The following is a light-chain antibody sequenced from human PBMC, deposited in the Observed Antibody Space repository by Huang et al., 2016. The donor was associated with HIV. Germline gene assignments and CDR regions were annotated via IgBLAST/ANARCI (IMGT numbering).Light chain of an antibody. J-gene: IGKJ4*01. CDR3: MQDLQTLT. V-gene: IGKV2-28*01. CDR2: LRA. Sequence: EIVMTQSPLSLTVTPGEPDSISCKSRQSLLQNYEYNYLEWYLKKPGQSPQLLSDLRAARGSAVPDRCSGSGSGTYFTIRISRVEDDDAEVYYCMQDLQTLTFGGGTKLEIK. CDR1: QSLLQNYEYNY.